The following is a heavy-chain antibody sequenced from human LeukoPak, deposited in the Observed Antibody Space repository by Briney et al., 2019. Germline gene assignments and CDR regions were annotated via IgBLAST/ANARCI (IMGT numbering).Heavy chain of an antibody. CDR3: ARDRTRYSGRGLEN. Sequence: SETLSLTCTVSGGSISSYYWSWIRQPAGKGLEWIGRIYTSGSTNYNPSLKSRVTISVDTSKNQLSLNLNSVTAADTAVYYCARDRTRYSGRGLENWGQGILVTVSS. CDR1: GGSISSYY. CDR2: IYTSGST. D-gene: IGHD3-10*01. V-gene: IGHV4-4*07. J-gene: IGHJ4*02.